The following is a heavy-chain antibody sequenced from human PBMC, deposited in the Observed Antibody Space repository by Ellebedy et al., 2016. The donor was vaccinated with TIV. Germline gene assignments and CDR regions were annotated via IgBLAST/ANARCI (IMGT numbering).Heavy chain of an antibody. CDR2: TCYRSKWYN. J-gene: IGHJ4*02. CDR1: GDSVSSNSVA. D-gene: IGHD6-13*01. Sequence: SQTLSLTCAISGDSVSSNSVAWNWIRQSPSRGLEWLGRTCYRSKWYNEYAASLKSRITINPDTSKNQFSLQLNSVTPEDTAVYYCAREAGSAAVAVDLGFWGQGTLVTVSS. CDR3: AREAGSAAVAVDLGF. V-gene: IGHV6-1*01.